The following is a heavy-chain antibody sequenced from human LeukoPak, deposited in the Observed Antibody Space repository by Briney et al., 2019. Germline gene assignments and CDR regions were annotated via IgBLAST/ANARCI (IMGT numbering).Heavy chain of an antibody. CDR2: VSDDGSNT. D-gene: IGHD1-26*01. V-gene: IGHV3-30-3*01. CDR1: GFTFSSFA. Sequence: PGGSLRLSCAASGFTFSSFAIHWVRQAPGKGLEWVAVVSDDGSNTHYADSVRGRFTISRDNPRNTLYLQMNALRPEDTAVYYCARDPSNSGTYYVLDYWGQGSLVTVSS. CDR3: ARDPSNSGTYYVLDY. J-gene: IGHJ4*02.